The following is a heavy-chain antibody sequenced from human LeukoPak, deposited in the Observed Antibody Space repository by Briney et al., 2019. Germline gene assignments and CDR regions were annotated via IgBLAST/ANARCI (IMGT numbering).Heavy chain of an antibody. D-gene: IGHD3-10*01. CDR3: TTGDRPIRPKPNGSGSYYNSYYFDY. Sequence: GGSLRLSCAASGFTFSSYSMNWVRQAPGKGLEWVGRIKSKTDGGTTDYAAPVKGRFTISRDDSKNTLYLQMNSLKTEDTAVYYCTTGDRPIRPKPNGSGSYYNSYYFDYWGQGTLVTVSS. CDR1: GFTFSSYS. J-gene: IGHJ4*02. CDR2: IKSKTDGGTT. V-gene: IGHV3-15*01.